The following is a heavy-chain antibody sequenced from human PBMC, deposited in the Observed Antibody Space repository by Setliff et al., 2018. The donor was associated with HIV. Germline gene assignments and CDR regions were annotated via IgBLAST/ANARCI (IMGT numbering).Heavy chain of an antibody. Sequence: ASVKVSCKASGYTFTSFDINWVRQATGQGLEWMGWMSPNSGYTVYAQKFQGRVTMTSSTSTNTVYMELSSLRSEDTAVYYCGRDSSFGERPNWFDPWGQGTLVTSPQ. CDR1: GYTFTSFD. J-gene: IGHJ5*02. D-gene: IGHD3-10*01. CDR2: MSPNSGYT. CDR3: GRDSSFGERPNWFDP. V-gene: IGHV1-8*02.